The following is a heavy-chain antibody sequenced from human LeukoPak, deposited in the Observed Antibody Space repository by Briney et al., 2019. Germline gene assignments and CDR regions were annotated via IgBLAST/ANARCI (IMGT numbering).Heavy chain of an antibody. D-gene: IGHD6-19*01. CDR3: ARIAVAGTDWFDP. V-gene: IGHV3-72*01. CDR1: GFTFSDYY. CDR2: SRNKAKSYTT. J-gene: IGHJ5*02. Sequence: GGSLRLSCAASGFTFSDYYMEWACQAPGKGLEWIGRSRNKAKSYTTEYAASVKGRFTISRDDSKNSVHLQMNSLKTEDTAVYYCARIAVAGTDWFDPWGQGTLVTVSS.